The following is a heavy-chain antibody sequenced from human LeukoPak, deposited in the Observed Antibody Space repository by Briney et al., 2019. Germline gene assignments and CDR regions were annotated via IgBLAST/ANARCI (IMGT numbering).Heavy chain of an antibody. CDR2: ISAYNGNT. V-gene: IGHV1-18*01. D-gene: IGHD1-26*01. J-gene: IGHJ5*02. CDR1: GGTFSSYA. CDR3: ARVRELLREAASYNWFDP. Sequence: GASVKVSCKASGGTFSSYAISWVRQAPGHGLEWMGWISAYNGNTNYAQKLQGRVTMTTDTSTSTAYMELRSLRSDDTAVYYCARVRELLREAASYNWFDPWGQGTLVTVSS.